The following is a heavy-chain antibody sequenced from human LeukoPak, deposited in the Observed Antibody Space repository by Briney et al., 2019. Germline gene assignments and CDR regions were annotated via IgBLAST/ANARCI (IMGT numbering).Heavy chain of an antibody. V-gene: IGHV5-51*01. D-gene: IGHD3-10*01. CDR2: IYPGDSDT. Sequence: GESLKISCKGSGYSFTNYWIGWVRQMPGKGLEWMGIIYPGDSDTRYSPSFQGQVTISADKSISTAYLQRSSLKASDTAMYYCARRRGFGELGTHWFDPWGQGTLVTVSS. CDR3: ARRRGFGELGTHWFDP. J-gene: IGHJ5*02. CDR1: GYSFTNYW.